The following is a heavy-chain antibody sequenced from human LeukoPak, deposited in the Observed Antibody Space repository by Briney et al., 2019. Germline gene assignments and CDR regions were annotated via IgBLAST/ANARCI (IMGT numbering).Heavy chain of an antibody. CDR2: IDKKDNLYAT. J-gene: IGHJ5*02. D-gene: IGHD2-15*01. CDR1: GFTFSGSA. V-gene: IGHV3-73*01. CDR3: TRDRGTYNWFDP. Sequence: GGSLRLSCAASGFTFSGSAVHWVRQSSGKGLEWVGHIDKKDNLYATAYAESVKGRFTISRDDSKVTAFLHMDSLKTEDTALYYCTRDRGTYNWFDPWGQGTLVSVSS.